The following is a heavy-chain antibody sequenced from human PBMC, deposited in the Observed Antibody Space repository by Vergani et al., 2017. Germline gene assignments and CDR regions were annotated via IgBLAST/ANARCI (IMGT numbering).Heavy chain of an antibody. D-gene: IGHD6-13*01. Sequence: QVQLQESGPGLVKPSETLSLTCTVSGGSISSYYWSWIRQPPGKGLEWIGYIYYSGSTNYNPSLKSRVTISVDTSKNQFSLKLSSVTAADTAAYYCVREQQLAYYFDYWGQGTLVTVSS. CDR2: IYYSGST. CDR1: GGSISSYY. CDR3: VREQQLAYYFDY. J-gene: IGHJ4*02. V-gene: IGHV4-59*01.